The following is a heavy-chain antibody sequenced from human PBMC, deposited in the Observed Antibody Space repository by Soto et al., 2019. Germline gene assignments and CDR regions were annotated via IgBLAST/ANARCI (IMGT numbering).Heavy chain of an antibody. CDR3: ASVPRRGLRHIVVVTATQFDY. V-gene: IGHV4-61*01. CDR2: IYYSGST. CDR1: GGSVSSGSYY. J-gene: IGHJ4*02. D-gene: IGHD2-21*02. Sequence: QVQLQESGPGLVKPSETLSLTCTVSGGSVSSGSYYWSWIRQPPGKGLEWIGYIYYSGSTNYTPNLNSPVTTSVDTSKAQFSLKLSSVAAAATAVYYWASVPRRGLRHIVVVTATQFDYWGQGTLVTVAT.